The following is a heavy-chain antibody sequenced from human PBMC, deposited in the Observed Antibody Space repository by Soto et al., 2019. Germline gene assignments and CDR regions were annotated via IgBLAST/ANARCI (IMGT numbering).Heavy chain of an antibody. Sequence: SETLSLICAGYGGAFSGYDGSWIRQPPGKGLEGIGEINHSGSTNYNPSLKSRVTISVDTSKNQFSLKLSSVTAADTAVYYCARGSLYSSGPFDYWGQGTLVTVSS. D-gene: IGHD6-19*01. V-gene: IGHV4-34*01. CDR1: GGAFSGYD. CDR2: INHSGST. J-gene: IGHJ4*02. CDR3: ARGSLYSSGPFDY.